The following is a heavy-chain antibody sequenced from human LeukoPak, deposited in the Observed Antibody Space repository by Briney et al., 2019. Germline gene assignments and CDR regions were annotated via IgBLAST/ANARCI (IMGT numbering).Heavy chain of an antibody. CDR3: AIGPPYGGYSD. CDR2: ISGSGGRT. J-gene: IGHJ4*02. V-gene: IGHV3-23*01. CDR1: GFTFTTYA. Sequence: GGSLRLSCAASGFTFTTYAMTWVRQAPGKEPEWVSSISGSGGRTYYADSLKGRFTISRDNSKNTLYLQMNSLRPEDTAVYSCAIGPPYGGYSDWGQGTLVTVSS. D-gene: IGHD5-12*01.